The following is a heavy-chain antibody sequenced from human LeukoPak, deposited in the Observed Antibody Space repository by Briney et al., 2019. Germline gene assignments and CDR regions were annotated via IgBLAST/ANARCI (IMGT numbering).Heavy chain of an antibody. D-gene: IGHD2-8*01. CDR2: INPNSGGT. Sequence: ASVKVSCKASGYTFTGYYMHWVRQAPGQGLEWMGWINPNSGGTNYAQKFQGRVTMTRDTSISTAYMELSRLRSDDTAVYYCARGDPLGVNPPDTSNWFDPWGQGTLVTVSS. J-gene: IGHJ5*02. CDR3: ARGDPLGVNPPDTSNWFDP. CDR1: GYTFTGYY. V-gene: IGHV1-2*02.